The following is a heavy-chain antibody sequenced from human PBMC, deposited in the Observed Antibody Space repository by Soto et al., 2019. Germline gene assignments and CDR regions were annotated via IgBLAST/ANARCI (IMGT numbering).Heavy chain of an antibody. CDR2: ISYDGSNK. Sequence: GGSLRLSCAASGFTFSSYAMHWVRQAPGKGLEWVAVISYDGSNKYYADSVKGRFTISRDNSKNTLYLQMNSLRAEDTAVYYCAKPCYYDSSGYSIDYWGQGTLVTVSS. D-gene: IGHD3-22*01. CDR3: AKPCYYDSSGYSIDY. J-gene: IGHJ4*02. CDR1: GFTFSSYA. V-gene: IGHV3-30-3*02.